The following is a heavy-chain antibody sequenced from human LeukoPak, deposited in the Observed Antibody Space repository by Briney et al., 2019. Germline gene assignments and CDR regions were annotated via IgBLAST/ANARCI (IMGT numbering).Heavy chain of an antibody. J-gene: IGHJ3*02. CDR3: ATVLCSSTSCYLGAFDI. D-gene: IGHD2-2*01. CDR1: GYTLTELS. Sequence: ASVKVSCKVSGYTLTELSMHWVRQDPRKGLEWMGGFDPEDGETIYAQKFQGRVTMTEDTSTDTAYMELSSLRSEDTAVYYCATVLCSSTSCYLGAFDIWGQGTMVTVSS. CDR2: FDPEDGET. V-gene: IGHV1-24*01.